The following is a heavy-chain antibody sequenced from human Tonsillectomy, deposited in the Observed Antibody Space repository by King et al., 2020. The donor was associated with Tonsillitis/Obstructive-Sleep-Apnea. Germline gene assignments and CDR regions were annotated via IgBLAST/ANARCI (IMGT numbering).Heavy chain of an antibody. Sequence: QLQESGPGLVKPSETLSLTCTVSGGSIRSYYWSWIRQSPGEGLEWIGYIYYSGSTNCNPSLKSRVTISVDTSKNQFSLKLNSVTAADTAVYYCARDMVLEAGGDAFDIWGQGTMVTVSS. V-gene: IGHV4-59*01. D-gene: IGHD2-8*01. CDR1: GGSIRSYY. CDR2: IYYSGST. CDR3: ARDMVLEAGGDAFDI. J-gene: IGHJ3*02.